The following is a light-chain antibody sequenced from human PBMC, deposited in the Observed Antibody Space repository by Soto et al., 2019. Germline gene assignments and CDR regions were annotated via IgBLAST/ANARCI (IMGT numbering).Light chain of an antibody. Sequence: DIQMTPSPSSLSASVGDRVTITCRASQSISSYLNWYQQKPGKAPKLLISAASSLQSGVPSRFSGIVSVTDFTLTISTLQPEDVATYYCQEGYSTPYSFGQGTKLDIK. CDR2: AAS. V-gene: IGKV1-39*01. J-gene: IGKJ2*01. CDR3: QEGYSTPYS. CDR1: QSISSY.